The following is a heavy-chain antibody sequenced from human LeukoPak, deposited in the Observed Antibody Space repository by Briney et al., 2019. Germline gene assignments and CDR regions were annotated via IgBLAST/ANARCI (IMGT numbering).Heavy chain of an antibody. V-gene: IGHV1-46*01. CDR3: ARDDSREVTFFN. Sequence: GASVKVSCKASGYTFTRYYMHWVRQAPGQGLEWMGIINPSGGSTSYAQKFQGRVTMTRDTSTSTVYMELSSLRSEDTAVYYCARDDSREVTFFNWGQGTLVTVSS. J-gene: IGHJ4*02. CDR1: GYTFTRYY. D-gene: IGHD4-11*01. CDR2: INPSGGST.